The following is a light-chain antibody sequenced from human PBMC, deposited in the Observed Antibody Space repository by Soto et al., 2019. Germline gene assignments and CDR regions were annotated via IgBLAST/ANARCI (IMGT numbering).Light chain of an antibody. CDR3: QQYNDWPPWT. CDR2: GAS. V-gene: IGKV3-15*01. CDR1: QSVRNN. Sequence: ETVLTQSPATLSVSPGERATLSCRASQSVRNNLAWYQQRPDQAPRLLISGASTRATGIPARFSGSGSGTEFTLTISSLQSEDLAIYYCQQYNDWPPWTFGQGTKVEIK. J-gene: IGKJ1*01.